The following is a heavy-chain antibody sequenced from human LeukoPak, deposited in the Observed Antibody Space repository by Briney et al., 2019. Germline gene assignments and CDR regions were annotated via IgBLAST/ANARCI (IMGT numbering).Heavy chain of an antibody. CDR2: ISWNSGSI. V-gene: IGHV3-9*01. CDR1: GFTFDDYA. Sequence: GGSLRLSCAASGFTFDDYAMHWVRQAPGKGLEWVSGISWNSGSIGYADSVKGRFTISRDNAKNSLYLQMNSLGAEDTAVYYCARDRTASDYWGQGTLVTVSS. D-gene: IGHD4-17*01. J-gene: IGHJ4*02. CDR3: ARDRTASDY.